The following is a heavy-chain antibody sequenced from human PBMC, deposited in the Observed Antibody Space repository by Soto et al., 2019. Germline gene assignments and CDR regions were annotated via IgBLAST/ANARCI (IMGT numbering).Heavy chain of an antibody. CDR1: GFTFSSYA. CDR2: ISGSGGST. Sequence: PLGSLRLSCAASGFTFSSYAMSWVRQAPGKGLEWVSAISGSGGSTYYADSVKGRFTISRDNSKNTLYLQMNSLRAEDTAVYYCAKSLAARAPEDYYYYMDVWGKGTTVTVSS. V-gene: IGHV3-23*01. D-gene: IGHD6-6*01. CDR3: AKSLAARAPEDYYYYMDV. J-gene: IGHJ6*03.